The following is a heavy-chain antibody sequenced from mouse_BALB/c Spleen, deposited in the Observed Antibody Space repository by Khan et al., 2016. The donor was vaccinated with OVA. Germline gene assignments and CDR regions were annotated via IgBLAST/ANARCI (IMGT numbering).Heavy chain of an antibody. D-gene: IGHD2-1*01. CDR1: GFNIKDTY. CDR2: IDPANGDT. V-gene: IGHV14-3*02. Sequence: EVQLVESGADLVKPGASVRLSCTSSGFNIKDTYMHWVKERPEQGLEWIGRIDPANGDTKYDPRFQDKATITADTSSNTAYLQLSSLTSEDTAVYYCALIYYGNYNYFDYWGQGTTLTVSS. J-gene: IGHJ2*01. CDR3: ALIYYGNYNYFDY.